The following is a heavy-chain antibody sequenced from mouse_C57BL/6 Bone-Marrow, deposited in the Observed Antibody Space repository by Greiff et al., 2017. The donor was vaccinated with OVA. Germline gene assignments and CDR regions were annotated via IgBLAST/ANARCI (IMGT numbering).Heavy chain of an antibody. CDR1: GFSLTSYG. CDR2: IWSGGST. V-gene: IGHV2-2*01. J-gene: IGHJ2*01. Sequence: VKLMESGPGLVQPSQSLSITCTVSGFSLTSYGVHWVRQSPGKGLEWLGVIWSGGSTDYNAAFISRLSISKDNSKSQVFFKMNSLQADDTAIYYCARKKDYDEGGFDYWGQGTTLTVSS. CDR3: ARKKDYDEGGFDY. D-gene: IGHD2-4*01.